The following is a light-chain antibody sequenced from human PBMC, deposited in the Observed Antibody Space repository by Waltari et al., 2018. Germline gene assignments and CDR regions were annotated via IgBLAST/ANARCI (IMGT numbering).Light chain of an antibody. J-gene: IGLJ3*02. CDR3: AAWDDSLNGPV. CDR2: GNH. CDR1: SSNIGSNT. Sequence: QSVLTQPPSASGTPGQRVTVSCSGSSSNIGSNTVNWYQQLPGPAPKLLIYGNHQRPSGVPDRFSGSKSDTSASLAISGLQSEDEGDYYCAAWDDSLNGPVFGGGTKLTVL. V-gene: IGLV1-44*01.